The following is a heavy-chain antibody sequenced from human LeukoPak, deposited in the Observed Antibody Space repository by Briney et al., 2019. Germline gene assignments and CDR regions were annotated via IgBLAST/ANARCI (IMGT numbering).Heavy chain of an antibody. V-gene: IGHV3-21*01. CDR1: GFTFSNYN. D-gene: IGHD3-10*01. Sequence: GGSLRLSCAASGFTFSNYNMNWVRQAPGKGLEWVSSITTTSTYIYYADSVKGRFTISRDDSKNTLYLQMNSLRAEDTAVYYCARVWVYWGQGTLVTVSS. CDR2: ITTTSTYI. CDR3: ARVWVY. J-gene: IGHJ4*02.